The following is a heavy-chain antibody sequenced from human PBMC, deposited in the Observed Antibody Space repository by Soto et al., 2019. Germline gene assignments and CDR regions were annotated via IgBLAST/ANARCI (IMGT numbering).Heavy chain of an antibody. Sequence: SETLSLTCAVSASSISSAYFWGWIRQPAGKGLEWIATIFHTGGTYYNPSLKSRVTISVDTSNNQFSLRLNSATAADTALYFCARTWLAGGTPADAFDIWGQGTMVTVSS. CDR1: ASSISSAYF. CDR3: ARTWLAGGTPADAFDI. J-gene: IGHJ3*02. CDR2: IFHTGGT. D-gene: IGHD2-15*01. V-gene: IGHV4-38-2*01.